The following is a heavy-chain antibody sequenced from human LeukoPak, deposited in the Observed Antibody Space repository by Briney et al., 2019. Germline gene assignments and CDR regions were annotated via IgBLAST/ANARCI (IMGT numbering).Heavy chain of an antibody. CDR2: ISYSGIT. CDR3: ARHNDYASLMDV. D-gene: IGHD2-2*01. J-gene: IGHJ6*02. CDR1: GVSVTTSGYY. V-gene: IGHV4-39*01. Sequence: KPSETLSLTCTVFGVSVTTSGYYGAWIRQPPGRGLEWIGSISYSGITYYKSSLRGRVTISGDTAKNQFSLKLSSVTAADTAVYYCARHNDYASLMDVWGQGTTVTVSS.